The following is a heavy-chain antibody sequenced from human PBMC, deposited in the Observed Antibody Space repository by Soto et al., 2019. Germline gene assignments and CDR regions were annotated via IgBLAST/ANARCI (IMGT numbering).Heavy chain of an antibody. Sequence: QVQLQESGPGLVKPSQTLSLTCTVSGGSISSGDYYWSWIRQPPGKGLEWIGYVYYSGSTYYNPSLKSRVTIAVDTSKNQFSLKLSSVTAADTAVYYCAREVTHHGRGNCFDPWGQGTLVTVSS. V-gene: IGHV4-30-4*01. CDR1: GGSISSGDYY. CDR3: AREVTHHGRGNCFDP. J-gene: IGHJ5*02. D-gene: IGHD2-15*01. CDR2: VYYSGST.